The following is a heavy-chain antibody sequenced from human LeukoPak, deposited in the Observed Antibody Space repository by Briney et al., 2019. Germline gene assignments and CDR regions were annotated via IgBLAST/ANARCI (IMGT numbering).Heavy chain of an antibody. Sequence: GGSLRLSCAASGFTISDQYLDWVRQAPGKGLEWVGRIRNKANSYTTEYAASVKGRFTISRDDSKNSLYLQMNSLTTEDTAVYFRASGYYFDYWGQGTLVTVSS. J-gene: IGHJ4*02. CDR3: ASGYYFDY. CDR1: GFTISDQY. CDR2: IRNKANSYTT. V-gene: IGHV3-72*01.